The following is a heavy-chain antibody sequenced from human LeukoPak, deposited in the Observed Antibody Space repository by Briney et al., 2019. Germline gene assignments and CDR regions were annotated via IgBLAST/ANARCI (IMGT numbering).Heavy chain of an antibody. CDR2: IIPIFGTT. D-gene: IGHD5-12*01. CDR3: ARGDSGYDYGFDN. V-gene: IGHV1-69*05. J-gene: IGHJ4*02. CDR1: GGTFSSHA. Sequence: SVKVSCKASGGTFSSHAISWVRQAPGQGLEWLGGIIPIFGTTNHAQNFQGRVKINTDESTSTGYRELRSLRSDDTAVYYCARGDSGYDYGFDNWGQGTLVTVSS.